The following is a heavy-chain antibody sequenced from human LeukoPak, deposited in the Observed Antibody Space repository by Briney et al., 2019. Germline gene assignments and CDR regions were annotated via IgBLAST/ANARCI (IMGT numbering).Heavy chain of an antibody. Sequence: GGSLRPSCAASGFTFSKYAMTWVRQAPGKGLEWVSAISSSGCITYYADSVKGRFTISRDKSKNTLYLQMSSLRAEDTAVYYCAKDRSIGTYYSFDYWRQGTLATVSS. CDR1: GFTFSKYA. D-gene: IGHD1-26*01. CDR3: AKDRSIGTYYSFDY. CDR2: ISSSGCIT. V-gene: IGHV3-23*01. J-gene: IGHJ4*02.